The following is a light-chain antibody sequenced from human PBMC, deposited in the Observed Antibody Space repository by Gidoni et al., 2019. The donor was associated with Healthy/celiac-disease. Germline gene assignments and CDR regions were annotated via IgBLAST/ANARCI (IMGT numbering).Light chain of an antibody. Sequence: QSALPQPAPVSGSPGQSITISCTGTSSDVGGYNYVSWYQQHPGKAPKLMIYEVSNRPSGVSNRFSGSKSGNTASLTISGLQAEDEADYYCSSYTSSSTYVVFGGGTKLTVL. CDR3: SSYTSSSTYVV. V-gene: IGLV2-14*01. J-gene: IGLJ2*01. CDR2: EVS. CDR1: SSDVGGYNY.